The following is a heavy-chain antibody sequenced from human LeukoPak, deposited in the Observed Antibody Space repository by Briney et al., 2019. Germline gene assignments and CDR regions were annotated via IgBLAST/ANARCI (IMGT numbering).Heavy chain of an antibody. Sequence: SETLSLSCTVSGESISSGNYDWSWIRQRPGKGLEWSGRIYSTGSTNYNPSLKSRIAISVDTSKNQFSLKLSSVTAADTAVYYCAREEYYESSGYNDAFDIWGRGTMITVSS. V-gene: IGHV4-61*02. CDR3: AREEYYESSGYNDAFDI. CDR1: GESISSGNYD. CDR2: IYSTGST. J-gene: IGHJ3*02. D-gene: IGHD3-22*01.